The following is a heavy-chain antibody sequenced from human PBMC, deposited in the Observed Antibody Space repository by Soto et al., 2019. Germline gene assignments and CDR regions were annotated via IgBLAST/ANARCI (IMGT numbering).Heavy chain of an antibody. D-gene: IGHD2-21*01. V-gene: IGHV3-30*18. CDR3: AKESGGEMYAAYFAL. CDR1: GFTLSNIG. J-gene: IGHJ4*02. CDR2: ISAGGNTK. Sequence: QVQLVESGGGVVQPGTSLRLACAASGFTLSNIGMQWVRQAPGKGLEWVAVISAGGNTKYYADSVKGRFTISRDNSKNSLFLQMNSLRTEDTAVYYCAKESGGEMYAAYFALWGQGTLVTVSA.